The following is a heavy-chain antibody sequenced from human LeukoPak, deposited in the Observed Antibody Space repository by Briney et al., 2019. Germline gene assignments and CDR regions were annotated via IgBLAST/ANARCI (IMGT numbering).Heavy chain of an antibody. CDR3: ARDVGYCSSTSCYRAGGY. V-gene: IGHV4-59*01. D-gene: IGHD2-2*01. CDR2: IYYRGST. CDR1: GGSISSYY. Sequence: SETLSLTCTVSGGSISSYYWSWLRQPPGKGLEWLGYIYYRGSTNYNPSPKSRVTISVDTSKNQFALKLSSVTAADTAVYYCARDVGYCSSTSCYRAGGYWGQGTLVTVSS. J-gene: IGHJ4*02.